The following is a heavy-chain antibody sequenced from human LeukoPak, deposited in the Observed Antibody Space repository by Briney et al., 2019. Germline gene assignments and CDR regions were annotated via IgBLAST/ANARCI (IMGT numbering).Heavy chain of an antibody. D-gene: IGHD2-2*01. V-gene: IGHV3-7*01. CDR3: ARDGTYCSGSSCDEAEYFQD. CDR1: GFTFSSYW. CDR2: IKEDGSGK. Sequence: PGGSLRLSCAASGFTFSSYWMTWVRQAPGKGLEWVANIKEDGSGKYYVDSVKGRFTISRDNAKNSLYLQMNSLRAEDTAVYYCARDGTYCSGSSCDEAEYFQDWGQGTLVTVSS. J-gene: IGHJ1*01.